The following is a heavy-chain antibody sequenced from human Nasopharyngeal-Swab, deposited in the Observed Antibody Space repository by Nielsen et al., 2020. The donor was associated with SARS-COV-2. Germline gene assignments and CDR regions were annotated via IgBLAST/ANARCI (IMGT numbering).Heavy chain of an antibody. V-gene: IGHV1-69*13. CDR1: GGTFSSYA. D-gene: IGHD1-26*01. J-gene: IGHJ6*02. CDR3: ATYSGSYSGVDYYYGMDV. Sequence: SVKVSCKASGGTFSSYAISWVRQAPGQGLEWMGGIIPIFGTANYAQKFQGRVTITADESTSTAYMELSSLGSEDTAVYYCATYSGSYSGVDYYYGMDVWGQGTTVTVSS. CDR2: IIPIFGTA.